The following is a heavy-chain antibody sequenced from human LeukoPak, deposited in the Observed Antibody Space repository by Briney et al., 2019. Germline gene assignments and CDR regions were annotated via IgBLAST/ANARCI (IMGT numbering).Heavy chain of an antibody. Sequence: TLSLTCTVSGASIRRGSYFWSWIRQPAGEGLEWIGRVYTSGSTNYNPPLRSRVTISLDTSKNQFSLRLSSVTAADTAVYYCARERAGEGALDIWGQGTLVTVSS. D-gene: IGHD3-10*01. CDR3: ARERAGEGALDI. V-gene: IGHV4-61*02. J-gene: IGHJ3*02. CDR2: VYTSGST. CDR1: GASIRRGSYF.